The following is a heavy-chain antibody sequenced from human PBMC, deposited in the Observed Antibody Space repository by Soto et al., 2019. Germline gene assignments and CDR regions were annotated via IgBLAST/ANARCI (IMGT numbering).Heavy chain of an antibody. CDR2: IYYSGST. D-gene: IGHD6-13*01. CDR1: GGSISSSSYY. V-gene: IGHV4-39*01. CDR3: ARQIAAAGTRGIADY. Sequence: SETLSLTCTVSGGSISSSSYYWGWIRQPPGKGLEWIGSIYYSGSTYYNPSLKSRVTISVDTSKNQFSLKLSSVTAADTAVYYCARQIAAAGTRGIADYWGQGTLVTVSS. J-gene: IGHJ4*02.